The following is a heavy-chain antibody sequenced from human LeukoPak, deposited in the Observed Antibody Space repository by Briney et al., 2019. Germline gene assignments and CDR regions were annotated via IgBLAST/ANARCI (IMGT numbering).Heavy chain of an antibody. CDR1: GGSFSGYY. CDR2: INHSGGT. V-gene: IGHV4-34*01. D-gene: IGHD6-19*01. CDR3: ARDQRIAVAETRDYYYYYGMDV. J-gene: IGHJ6*02. Sequence: SETLSLTCAVYGGSFSGYYWSWIRQPPGKGLEWTGEINHSGGTNYNPSLKSRVTISVDTSKNQFSPKLSSVTAADTAVYYCARDQRIAVAETRDYYYYYGMDVWGQGTTVTVSS.